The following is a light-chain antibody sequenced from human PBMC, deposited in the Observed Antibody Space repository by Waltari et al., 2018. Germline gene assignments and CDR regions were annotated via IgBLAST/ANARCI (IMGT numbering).Light chain of an antibody. J-gene: IGKJ2*01. CDR2: GAS. CDR1: QSLSKKY. V-gene: IGKV3-20*01. CDR3: QQYGSSVMYT. Sequence: VLTQSPGTLSLSPGERVTLSCRASQSLSKKYLAWYQQKPGQAPRLLIYGASSRAAGIPDMFSGSGSDTDFTLTISILEPEDFAMYYCQQYGSSVMYTFGQGTKLEIK.